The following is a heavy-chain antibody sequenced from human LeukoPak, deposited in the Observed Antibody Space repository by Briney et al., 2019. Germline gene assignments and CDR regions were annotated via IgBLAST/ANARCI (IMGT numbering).Heavy chain of an antibody. CDR3: ARRAGEYSHPYDY. Sequence: GGSLRLSCTVSGFTVSSNSMSWVRQAPGKGLEWVSFIYSGGNTHYSDSVKGRFTISRDNSKNTLYLQMNSLRADDTAVYYCARRAGEYSHPYDYWGQGTLVSVSS. J-gene: IGHJ4*02. V-gene: IGHV3-53*01. CDR1: GFTVSSNS. CDR2: IYSGGNT. D-gene: IGHD4-17*01.